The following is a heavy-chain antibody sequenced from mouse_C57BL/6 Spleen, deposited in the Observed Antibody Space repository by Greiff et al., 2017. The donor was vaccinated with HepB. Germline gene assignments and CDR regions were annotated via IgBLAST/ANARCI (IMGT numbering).Heavy chain of an antibody. J-gene: IGHJ2*01. CDR2: INPNNGGT. CDR3: ARTATTRYFDY. Sequence: EVQLQQSGPELVKPGASVKISCKASGYTFTDYYMNWVKQSHGKSLEWIGDINPNNGGTSYNQKFKGKATLTVDKSSSTAYMELRSLTSEDSAVYYCARTATTRYFDYWGQGTTLTVSS. D-gene: IGHD1-2*01. V-gene: IGHV1-26*01. CDR1: GYTFTDYY.